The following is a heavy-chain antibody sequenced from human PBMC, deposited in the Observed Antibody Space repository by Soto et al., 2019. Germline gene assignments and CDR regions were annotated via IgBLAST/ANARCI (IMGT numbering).Heavy chain of an antibody. D-gene: IGHD1-26*01. V-gene: IGHV4-30-2*01. CDR1: GGSISSGGYS. CDR2: IYHSGST. CDR3: AAGGGLPRYY. Sequence: LQLQESGSGLVKPSQTLSLTCAVSGGSISSGGYSWSWIRQPPGKRLEWIGYIYHSGSTYYNPSLKGRVTISVDRSKNQFSLKLSSVTAADTAVYYCAAGGGLPRYYWGQGTLVTVSS. J-gene: IGHJ4*02.